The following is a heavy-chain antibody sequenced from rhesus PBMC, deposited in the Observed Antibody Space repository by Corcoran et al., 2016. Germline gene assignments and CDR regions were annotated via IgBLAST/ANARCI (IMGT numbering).Heavy chain of an antibody. CDR1: GYSISSGYY. V-gene: IGHV4-122*02. CDR3: ARASGSISFDY. D-gene: IGHD6-25*01. Sequence: QVQLQESGPGLVKPSETLSLTCAVSGYSISSGYYWSCIRPPPGKGLGWIGYITCSGSTSYNPSLKSRVTISRDTSKNQFSLKLSSVTAADTAVYYCARASGSISFDYWGQGVLVTVSS. J-gene: IGHJ4*01. CDR2: ITCSGST.